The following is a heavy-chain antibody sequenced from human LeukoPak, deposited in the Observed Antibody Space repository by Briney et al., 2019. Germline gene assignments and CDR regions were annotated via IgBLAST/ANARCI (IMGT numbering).Heavy chain of an antibody. J-gene: IGHJ4*02. CDR2: ISGSGGST. D-gene: IGHD3-3*01. Sequence: PGGSLRLSCAASGFTVSSNYMSWVRQAPGKGLEWVSAISGSGGSTFYADSVKGRFTISRDNSKNTLYLQMNSLRAEDTAVYFCARSGRPSDYWGQGTLVTVSS. CDR3: ARSGRPSDY. V-gene: IGHV3-23*01. CDR1: GFTVSSNY.